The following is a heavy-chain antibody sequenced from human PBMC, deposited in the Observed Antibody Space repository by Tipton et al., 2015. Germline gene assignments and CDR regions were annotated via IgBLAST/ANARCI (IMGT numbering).Heavy chain of an antibody. V-gene: IGHV4-59*06. J-gene: IGHJ4*02. CDR1: GGSISSEY. D-gene: IGHD5-18*01. Sequence: LRLSCTVSGGSISSEYWSWIRQPPGKGLEWIGYIYYSGTTYYNPSLKSRLTIPLDRSKSHFSLQLTSVTATDTAVYYCARSGDTYIDYWGQGTLVTVSS. CDR2: IYYSGTT. CDR3: ARSGDTYIDY.